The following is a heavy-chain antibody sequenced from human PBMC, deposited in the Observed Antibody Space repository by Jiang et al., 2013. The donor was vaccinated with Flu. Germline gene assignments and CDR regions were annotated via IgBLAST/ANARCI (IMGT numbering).Heavy chain of an antibody. J-gene: IGHJ4*02. D-gene: IGHD2-15*01. Sequence: PGLVKPSGTLSLTCAVSGGSISSGHWWSWARQPPGKGLEWIGEIDDSGTTNYNPSFKSRVTISIDNSKNQFSLDLNSVTAADTAVYYCARVGSGGSFFDYWGQGTLLTVSS. CDR1: GGSISSGHW. CDR3: ARVGSGGSFFDY. CDR2: IDDSGTT. V-gene: IGHV4-4*02.